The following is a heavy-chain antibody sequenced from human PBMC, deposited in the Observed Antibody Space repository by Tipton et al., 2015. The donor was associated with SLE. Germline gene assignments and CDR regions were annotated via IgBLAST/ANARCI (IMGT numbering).Heavy chain of an antibody. Sequence: TLSLTCAVYGGSFSGYYWSWIRQPPGKGLEWIGEINHSGSTNYNPSLKSRVTISVDTSKNQFSLKLSSMTAADTAVYYCARLEGGDYWGQGTLVTVSS. CDR3: ARLEGGDY. CDR1: GGSFSGYY. CDR2: INHSGST. V-gene: IGHV4-34*01. J-gene: IGHJ4*02. D-gene: IGHD5-24*01.